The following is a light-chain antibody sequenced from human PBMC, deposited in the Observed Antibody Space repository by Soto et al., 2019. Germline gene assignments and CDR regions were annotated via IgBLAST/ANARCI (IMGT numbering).Light chain of an antibody. Sequence: EIVLTQSPGTLSLSPGERATLSCRASQSVSSYLAWYQQKPGQAPRLLIYDASNRATGIPGRFSGSGSGTEFTLTISSLESEDFAVYYCQQYYTWPSFGQGTRLEIK. CDR3: QQYYTWPS. CDR1: QSVSSY. CDR2: DAS. V-gene: IGKV3-11*01. J-gene: IGKJ5*01.